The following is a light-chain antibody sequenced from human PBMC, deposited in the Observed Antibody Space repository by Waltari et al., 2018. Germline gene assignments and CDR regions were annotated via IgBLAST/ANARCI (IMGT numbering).Light chain of an antibody. CDR2: DDR. V-gene: IGLV6-57*02. J-gene: IGLJ2*01. CDR3: QSYYNRSLV. CDR1: SGRIATNY. Sequence: FMLTQPHSVSESPGQTVTISCTASSGRIATNYVPWYQQSPGSAPTTVIYDDRQRPSGVPDRFSGSIDDFSNSASLTISELQTEDEADYYCQSYYNRSLVFGGGTRLTVL.